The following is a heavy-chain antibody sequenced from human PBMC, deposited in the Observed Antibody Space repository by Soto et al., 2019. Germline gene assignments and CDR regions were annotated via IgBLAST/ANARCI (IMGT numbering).Heavy chain of an antibody. CDR3: ARSSPYVVVRKPAGNQNDYGMDV. CDR1: GGSFSNYT. J-gene: IGHJ6*02. CDR2: IIPVLGTT. V-gene: IGHV1-69*01. Sequence: VQLVQSGAEVKNPGSSVKVFCKASGGSFSNYTISWVRQAPGHGLEWMGGIIPVLGTTDYEQKFQGRVTLTGDGSTSTAYMKLSSLRSADTAVYYCARSSPYVVVRKPAGNQNDYGMDVWGQGTTVTVS. D-gene: IGHD2-2*01.